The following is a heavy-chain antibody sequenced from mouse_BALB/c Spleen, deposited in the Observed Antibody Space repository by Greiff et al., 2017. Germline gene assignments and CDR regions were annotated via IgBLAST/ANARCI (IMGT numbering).Heavy chain of an antibody. J-gene: IGHJ1*01. CDR2: IDPANGNT. CDR3: ARMTTATRWYFDV. CDR1: GFNIKDTY. Sequence: EVQLQQSVAELVKPGASVKLSCTASGFNIKDTYMHWVKQRPEQGLEWIGRIDPANGNTKYDPKFQGKATITADTSSNTAYLQLSSLTSEDTAVYYCARMTTATRWYFDVWGAGTTVTVSS. D-gene: IGHD1-2*01. V-gene: IGHV14-3*02.